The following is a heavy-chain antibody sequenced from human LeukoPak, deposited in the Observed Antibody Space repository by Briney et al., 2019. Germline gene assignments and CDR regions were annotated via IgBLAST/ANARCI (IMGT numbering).Heavy chain of an antibody. D-gene: IGHD6-19*01. J-gene: IGHJ5*02. CDR3: ARREKQSSGWYVDHWFDP. CDR1: GYTFTSYG. V-gene: IGHV1-18*01. Sequence: ASVKVSCKASGYTFTSYGISWVRQAPGQGLEWMGWISAYNGNTNYAQKLQGRVTMTTDTSTSTAYMELRSLRSDDTAVYYCARREKQSSGWYVDHWFDPWGQGTLVTVSS. CDR2: ISAYNGNT.